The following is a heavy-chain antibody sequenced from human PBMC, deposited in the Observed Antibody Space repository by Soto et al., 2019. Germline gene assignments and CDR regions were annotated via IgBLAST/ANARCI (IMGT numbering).Heavy chain of an antibody. J-gene: IGHJ4*02. Sequence: QVQLQESGPGLVKPSETLSLTCTVSGGSISSYYWSWIRQPPGKGLEWIGYIYYSGSTNYNPSLKSRVTISVDTSKNQFSLKLSSVTAADTAVYYCARHFDVVDYLDYWGQGTLVTVSS. D-gene: IGHD2-15*01. CDR1: GGSISSYY. V-gene: IGHV4-59*08. CDR2: IYYSGST. CDR3: ARHFDVVDYLDY.